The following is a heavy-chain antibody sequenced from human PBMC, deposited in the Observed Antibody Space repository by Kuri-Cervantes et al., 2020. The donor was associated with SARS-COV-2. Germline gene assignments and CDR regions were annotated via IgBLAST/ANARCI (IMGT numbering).Heavy chain of an antibody. J-gene: IGHJ6*03. CDR3: ARGRKYYDFWSGPNYYMDV. Sequence: GGSLRLSCAASGFTFSSYSMNWVRQAPGKGLEWVSSISSSSSYIYYADSVKGRFTISRDNAKNSLYLQMNSLRAEDMAVYYCARGRKYYDFWSGPNYYMDVWGKGTTVTVSS. V-gene: IGHV3-21*01. D-gene: IGHD3-3*01. CDR1: GFTFSSYS. CDR2: ISSSSSYI.